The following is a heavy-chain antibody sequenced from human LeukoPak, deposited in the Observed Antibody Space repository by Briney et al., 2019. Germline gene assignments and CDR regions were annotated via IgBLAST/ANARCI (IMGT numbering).Heavy chain of an antibody. D-gene: IGHD4-23*01. CDR1: GFTFSSYA. CDR3: AKDRWRTPDAFDI. Sequence: GGSLTLSCAASGFTFSSYAMSWVRQAPGKGLEWVSAISGSGGSTYYADSVKGRFTISRDNSKNTLYLQMNSLRAEDTAVYYCAKDRWRTPDAFDIWGQGTMVTVSS. J-gene: IGHJ3*02. CDR2: ISGSGGST. V-gene: IGHV3-23*01.